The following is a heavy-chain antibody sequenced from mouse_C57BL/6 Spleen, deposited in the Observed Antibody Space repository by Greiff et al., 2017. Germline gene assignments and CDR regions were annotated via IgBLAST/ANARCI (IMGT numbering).Heavy chain of an antibody. D-gene: IGHD4-1*01. J-gene: IGHJ2*01. CDR3: ARRAGELGREDYFDY. Sequence: QGTLKESGPGILPSSQTPRLTCSFSGFSLSTSGLGVSWILQPSGKGLEWLAHIFWDDDKRYNPSLKSRLTISKDTSRNQVFLKITSVDTADTATYYCARRAGELGREDYFDYWGQGTTLTVSS. CDR1: GFSLSTSGLG. CDR2: IFWDDDK. V-gene: IGHV8-12*01.